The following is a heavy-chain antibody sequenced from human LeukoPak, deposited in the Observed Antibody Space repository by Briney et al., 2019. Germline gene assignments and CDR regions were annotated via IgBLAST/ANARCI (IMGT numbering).Heavy chain of an antibody. D-gene: IGHD3-22*01. CDR1: GFTFSNYW. V-gene: IGHV3-7*01. CDR3: ATSDDSSGSD. CDR2: IKQDGSEK. Sequence: GGSLRLSCAASGFTFSNYWMSWVRQAPGKGLEWVANIKQDGSEKYYVDSVKGRFTISRDNAKNSLYLQMNSLRAEDTALYYCATSDDSSGSDWGQGTLVTVSS. J-gene: IGHJ4*02.